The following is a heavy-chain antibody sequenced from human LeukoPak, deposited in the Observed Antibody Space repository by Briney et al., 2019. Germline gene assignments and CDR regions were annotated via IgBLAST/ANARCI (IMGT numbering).Heavy chain of an antibody. Sequence: SETLSLTCAVYGGSFSGYYWSWIRQPPGKGLEWIGEINHSGSTNYNPSLKSRVTISVDTSKNQFSLKLSSVTAADTAVYYCARGFPTHGKVGFDYWGQGTLVTVSS. CDR3: ARGFPTHGKVGFDY. V-gene: IGHV4-34*01. J-gene: IGHJ4*02. D-gene: IGHD4-23*01. CDR2: INHSGST. CDR1: GGSFSGYY.